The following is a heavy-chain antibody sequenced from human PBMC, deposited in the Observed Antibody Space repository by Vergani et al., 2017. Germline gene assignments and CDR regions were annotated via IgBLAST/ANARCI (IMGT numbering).Heavy chain of an antibody. V-gene: IGHV3-53*02. J-gene: IGHJ6*03. CDR2: IYSNGTT. CDR1: GFTVRVNY. D-gene: IGHD4-17*01. CDR3: ARDFGDHYYYFYMDV. Sequence: EVQLLETGGGLIQPGGSLRLSCAASGFTVRVNYMNWVRQAPGKGLEWVSLIYSNGTTAYADSVKGRFTISRDNSKNTLFLQMNSLRAEDTAVYYCARDFGDHYYYFYMDVWGQGTTVTVSS.